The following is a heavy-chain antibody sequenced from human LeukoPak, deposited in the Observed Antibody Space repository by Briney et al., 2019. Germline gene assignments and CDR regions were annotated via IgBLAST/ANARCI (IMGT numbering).Heavy chain of an antibody. Sequence: ASVKVSCKASGYTFTSYGISWVRQALGQGLEWMGWISAYNGNTNYAQKLQGRVTMTTDTSTSTAYMELRSLRSDDTAVYYCAREAVPLLYYGMDVWGQGTTVAVSS. CDR3: AREAVPLLYYGMDV. CDR2: ISAYNGNT. V-gene: IGHV1-18*01. J-gene: IGHJ6*02. CDR1: GYTFTSYG. D-gene: IGHD3-10*02.